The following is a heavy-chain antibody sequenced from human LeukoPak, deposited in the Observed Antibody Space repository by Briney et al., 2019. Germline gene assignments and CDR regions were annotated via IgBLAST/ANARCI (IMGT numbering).Heavy chain of an antibody. CDR2: ISSSSSYI. Sequence: GGSLRLSCAASGFTFSSYSMNWVRQAPGKGLEWVSSISSSSSYIYYADSVKGRFTISRDNAKNSLYLQINSLRAEDTAVYYCARDSSYYDSSGDGAFDIWGQGTMVTVSS. CDR1: GFTFSSYS. V-gene: IGHV3-21*01. D-gene: IGHD3-22*01. CDR3: ARDSSYYDSSGDGAFDI. J-gene: IGHJ3*02.